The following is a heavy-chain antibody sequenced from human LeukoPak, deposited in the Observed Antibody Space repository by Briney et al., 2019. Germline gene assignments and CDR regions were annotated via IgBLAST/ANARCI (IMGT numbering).Heavy chain of an antibody. V-gene: IGHV2-5*02. CDR1: GSSPSARGVG. CDR3: AHSLDY. J-gene: IGHJ4*02. CDR2: IYWDDDK. Sequence: SGPTLVKPTQTLTLTCTVSGSSPSARGVGVGWIRQPPRKALEWLALIYWDDDKRYSPSLKNRLTITKDTSKNEVVLTMTNMDPVDTATYYCAHSLDYWGQGILVTVSS.